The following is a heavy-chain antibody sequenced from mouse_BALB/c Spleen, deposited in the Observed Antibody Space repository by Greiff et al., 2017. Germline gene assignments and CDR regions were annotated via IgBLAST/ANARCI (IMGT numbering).Heavy chain of an antibody. Sequence: QVQLKQSGAELVKPGASVKISCKATGYTFSSYWIEWVKQRPGHGLEWIGEILPGSGSTNYNEKFKGKATFTADTSSNTAYMQLSSLTSEDSAVYYCASPYYYGSSYKAMDYWGQGTSVTVSS. CDR3: ASPYYYGSSYKAMDY. D-gene: IGHD1-1*01. CDR1: GYTFSSYW. CDR2: ILPGSGST. V-gene: IGHV1-9*01. J-gene: IGHJ4*01.